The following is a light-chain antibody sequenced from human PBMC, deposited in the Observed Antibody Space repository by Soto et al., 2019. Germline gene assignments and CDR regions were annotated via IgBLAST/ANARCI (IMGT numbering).Light chain of an antibody. J-gene: IGKJ5*01. CDR2: AAS. Sequence: DIQMTQSPSSLSASVGDRVTITCRASQGISNYLAWYQQKPGKVPKLLIYAASTLQSGVPSRFSGSGSGTDFTLNIRSLQPEDVANYYCQKYNSAPPITLGQGTRLEIK. CDR1: QGISNY. V-gene: IGKV1-27*01. CDR3: QKYNSAPPIT.